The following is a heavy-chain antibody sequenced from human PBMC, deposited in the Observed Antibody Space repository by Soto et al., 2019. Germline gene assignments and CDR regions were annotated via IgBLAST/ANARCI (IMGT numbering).Heavy chain of an antibody. CDR2: ISSSSSYI. J-gene: IGHJ6*02. Sequence: GGSLRLSCAASGFTFSSYSMNWVRQAPGKGLEWVSSISSSSSYIYYADSVKGRFTISRDNAKNSLYLQMNSLRAEDTAVYYCARVYGSGSYYVYYYGMDVWGQGTTVTSP. CDR1: GFTFSSYS. V-gene: IGHV3-21*01. CDR3: ARVYGSGSYYVYYYGMDV. D-gene: IGHD3-10*01.